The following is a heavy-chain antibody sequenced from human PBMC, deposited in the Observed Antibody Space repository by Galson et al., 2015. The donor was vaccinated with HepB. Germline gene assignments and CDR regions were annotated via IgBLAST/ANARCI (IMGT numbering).Heavy chain of an antibody. CDR3: ARTPIVVVPAAKRSSGWPRVY. D-gene: IGHD2-2*01. V-gene: IGHV3-48*01. J-gene: IGHJ4*02. Sequence: SLRLSCAASGFTFSSYSMNWVRQAPGKGLEWVSYISSSSSTIYYADSVKGRFTISRDNSKNTLYLQMNSLRAEDTAVYYCARTPIVVVPAAKRSSGWPRVYWGQGTLVTVSP. CDR1: GFTFSSYS. CDR2: ISSSSSTI.